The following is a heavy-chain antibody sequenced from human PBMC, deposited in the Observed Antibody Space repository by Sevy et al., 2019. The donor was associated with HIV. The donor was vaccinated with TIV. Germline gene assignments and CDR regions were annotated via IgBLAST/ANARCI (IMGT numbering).Heavy chain of an antibody. CDR1: GFTFSSYA. CDR2: ISGSGGST. V-gene: IGHV3-23*01. Sequence: GGSLRLSCAASGFTFSSYAVSWVRQAPGKGLEWVSAISGSGGSTYYADSVKGRFTISRDNSKNTLYLQMNSLRAEDTAVYYCAKDPSTKLGYCSGGSCPFDYWGQGTLVTVSS. D-gene: IGHD2-15*01. CDR3: AKDPSTKLGYCSGGSCPFDY. J-gene: IGHJ4*02.